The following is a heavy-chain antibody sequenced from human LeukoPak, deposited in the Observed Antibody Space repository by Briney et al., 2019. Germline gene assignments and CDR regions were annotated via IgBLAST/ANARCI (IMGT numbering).Heavy chain of an antibody. CDR1: GGTFSSYP. Sequence: SVKVSCKSSGGTFSSYPFTWVRQAPGQGLEWMGEITPIFGAANYAQTFQGRVTITADESTSTVFMELSSLRSDDTAFYYCARNSRVASTSGLNYWGQGTLVTVSS. CDR2: ITPIFGAA. V-gene: IGHV1-69*13. CDR3: ARNSRVASTSGLNY. D-gene: IGHD4-23*01. J-gene: IGHJ4*02.